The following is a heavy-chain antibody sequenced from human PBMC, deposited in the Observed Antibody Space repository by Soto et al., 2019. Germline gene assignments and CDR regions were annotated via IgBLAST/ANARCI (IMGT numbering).Heavy chain of an antibody. CDR2: VHHSWSS. V-gene: IGHV4-59*08. D-gene: IGHD3-10*02. J-gene: IGHJ6*02. CDR3: ERQVFGPLHGLVDV. Sequence: QVQLQESGPGLVKPSETLSLSCTVSGGSISSYYWSWFRQSPGKRMEWIGYVHHSWSSSYNPSLQSRVAIALDKSKRQFSLKVTSVTATDTAVYYCERQVFGPLHGLVDVWGQGTKVTVSS. CDR1: GGSISSYY.